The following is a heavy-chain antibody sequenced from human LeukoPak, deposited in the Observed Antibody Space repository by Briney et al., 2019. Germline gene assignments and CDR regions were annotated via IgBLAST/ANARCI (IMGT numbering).Heavy chain of an antibody. D-gene: IGHD1-1*01. CDR2: ISSSSSTI. J-gene: IGHJ4*02. V-gene: IGHV3-48*02. Sequence: GGSLRLSCAASGFTFSSYSMNWVRQAPGKGLEWVSYISSSSSTIYYADSVKGRFTISRDNAKNSLYLHVNSLRDEDTAVYYCVRDHDWSFDLWGQGALVTVSS. CDR3: VRDHDWSFDL. CDR1: GFTFSSYS.